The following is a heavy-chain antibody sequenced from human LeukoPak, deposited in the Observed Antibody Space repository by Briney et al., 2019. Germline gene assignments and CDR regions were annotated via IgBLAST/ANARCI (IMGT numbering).Heavy chain of an antibody. CDR2: IYTSGST. V-gene: IGHV4-4*07. J-gene: IGHJ4*02. CDR1: GGSTSSYY. D-gene: IGHD6-19*01. Sequence: SETLSLTCTVSGGSTSSYYWSWIRQPAGKGLEWIGRIYTSGSTNYDPSLKSRVTMSVDTSKNQFSLKLSSVTAADTAVYYCARDSPQQWLNYWGQGTLVTVSS. CDR3: ARDSPQQWLNY.